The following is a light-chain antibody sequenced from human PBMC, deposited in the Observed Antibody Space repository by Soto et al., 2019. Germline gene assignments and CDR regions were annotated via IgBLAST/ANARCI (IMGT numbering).Light chain of an antibody. CDR3: QQYGRSGT. CDR2: GAS. CDR1: QSVSNNY. Sequence: EIVLTQSPGTLSLSPGERATLSCRASQSVSNNYLAWYQQEPGQAPRLLIYGASNRATGIPDRFSGSGSGTDFNLTISRLEPEDFAVYYCQQYGRSGTFGQGTKVDIK. V-gene: IGKV3-20*01. J-gene: IGKJ1*01.